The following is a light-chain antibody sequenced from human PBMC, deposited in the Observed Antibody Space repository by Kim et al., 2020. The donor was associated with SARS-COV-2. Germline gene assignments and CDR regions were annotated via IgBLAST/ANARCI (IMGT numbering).Light chain of an antibody. Sequence: SYELTQPPSVSVSPGETATINCTGDNLQFKYVCWYQRTAGHSPVLVLYRDNKRPSGIPERFSGSNSGNTATLTISGTQAMDEADYYCQVWDNSLGVFGVGTQLTVL. CDR3: QVWDNSLGV. J-gene: IGLJ2*01. CDR1: NLQFKY. CDR2: RDN. V-gene: IGLV3-1*01.